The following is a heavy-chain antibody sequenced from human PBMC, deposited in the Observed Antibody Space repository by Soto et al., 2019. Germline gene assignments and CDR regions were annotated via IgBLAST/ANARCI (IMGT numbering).Heavy chain of an antibody. J-gene: IGHJ3*02. V-gene: IGHV3-11*01. CDR1: GFTFSDYY. CDR2: ISSSGSNI. CDR3: ARDTYCSGGSCYAFDI. Sequence: GGSLRLSCAASGFTFSDYYMSWIRQAPGKGLEWVSYISSSGSNIYYADSVKGRFTISRDNAKNSLYLQMNSLRAEDTAVYYCARDTYCSGGSCYAFDIWGQGTMVTVSS. D-gene: IGHD2-15*01.